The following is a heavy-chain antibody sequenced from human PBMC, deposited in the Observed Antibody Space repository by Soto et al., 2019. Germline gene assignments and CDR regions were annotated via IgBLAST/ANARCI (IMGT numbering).Heavy chain of an antibody. J-gene: IGHJ3*02. Sequence: GGSLRLSCAASGFTFSSYAMTWVRQAPGKGLEWVSTISGGGSSTYYAGSVKGRSTISRDNSKNTLYLQMNSLRAEDTAVYYCAKDPPAWDDAFDIWGQGTLVTVSS. CDR3: AKDPPAWDDAFDI. D-gene: IGHD1-26*01. V-gene: IGHV3-23*01. CDR1: GFTFSSYA. CDR2: ISGGGSST.